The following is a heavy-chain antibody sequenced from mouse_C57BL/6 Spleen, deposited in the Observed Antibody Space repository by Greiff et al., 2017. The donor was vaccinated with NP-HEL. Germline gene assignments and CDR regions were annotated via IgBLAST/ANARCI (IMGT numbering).Heavy chain of an antibody. CDR3: AAGSIPFAY. Sequence: VQLQQSGAELVRPGASVKLSCKASGYTFTDYYINWVKQRPGQGLEWIARIYPGSGNTYYNEKFKGKATLTAEKSSSTAYMQLSSLTSEDSAVYFCAAGSIPFAYWGQGTLVTVSA. CDR2: IYPGSGNT. V-gene: IGHV1-76*01. CDR1: GYTFTDYY. J-gene: IGHJ3*01. D-gene: IGHD1-1*01.